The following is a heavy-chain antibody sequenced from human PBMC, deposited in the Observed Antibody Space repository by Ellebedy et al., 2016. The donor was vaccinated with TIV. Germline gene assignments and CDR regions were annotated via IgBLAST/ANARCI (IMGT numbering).Heavy chain of an antibody. CDR1: GFTFSRYW. CDR2: IKFDDIEK. D-gene: IGHD2-2*01. J-gene: IGHJ3*01. Sequence: PGGSLRLSCVTSGFTFSRYWMAWLRQAPGKGLEYVAHIKFDDIEKYYADSVKGRLTIYRDNARNSLYLQMNSLRVDDTAIYYCARDTVQVPDGDVYDVWGQGTMVTVSS. CDR3: ARDTVQVPDGDVYDV. V-gene: IGHV3-7*04.